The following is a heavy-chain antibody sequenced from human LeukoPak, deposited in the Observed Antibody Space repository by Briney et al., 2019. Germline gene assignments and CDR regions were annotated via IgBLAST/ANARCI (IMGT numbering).Heavy chain of an antibody. CDR2: IYSGGNT. D-gene: IGHD2-2*02. J-gene: IGHJ3*01. CDR1: GFTVISNY. V-gene: IGHV3-53*01. Sequence: GGSLRLSCEASGFTVISNYMSWVRQAPGKGLEWVSVIYSGGNTYYADSVEGRFTISRDNSKNTLYLQMKSLRAEDTAVYYCAMKAVPRPRLYDAFDFWGQGTVVTVSS. CDR3: AMKAVPRPRLYDAFDF.